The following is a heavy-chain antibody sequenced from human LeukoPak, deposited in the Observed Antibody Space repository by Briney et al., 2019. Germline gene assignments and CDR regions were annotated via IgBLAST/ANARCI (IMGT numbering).Heavy chain of an antibody. J-gene: IGHJ4*02. Sequence: GGSLRLSCAASGFTFSSYEMNWVRQAPGKGLKWFSYINSSGSTIYYADSVKGRFTISRDNAKNSLYLQMNSLRAEDTAVYYCAMYWGGDCYATYFDYWGQGTLVTVSS. D-gene: IGHD2-21*02. CDR3: AMYWGGDCYATYFDY. V-gene: IGHV3-48*03. CDR1: GFTFSSYE. CDR2: INSSGSTI.